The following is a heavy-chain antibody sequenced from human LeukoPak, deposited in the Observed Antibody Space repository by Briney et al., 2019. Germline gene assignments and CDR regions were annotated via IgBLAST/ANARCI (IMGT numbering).Heavy chain of an antibody. Sequence: SVKVSCKASGGTFSSYAISWVRQAPGQGLEWMGRIIPILGITNYAQKFQGRVTITADKSTSTACMELSSLRSDDTAVYYCARDPSGGYVPYFDYWGQGTLVTVSS. D-gene: IGHD3-16*01. V-gene: IGHV1-69*04. CDR2: IIPILGIT. CDR1: GGTFSSYA. J-gene: IGHJ4*02. CDR3: ARDPSGGYVPYFDY.